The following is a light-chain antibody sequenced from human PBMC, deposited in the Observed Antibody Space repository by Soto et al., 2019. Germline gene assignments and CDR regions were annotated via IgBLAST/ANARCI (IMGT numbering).Light chain of an antibody. CDR1: QSVSSNY. V-gene: IGKV3-20*01. CDR3: QQYGSSSWT. Sequence: EIVLTQSPGTLSLSPGETATLSCRASQSVSSNYLAWYQQKPGQAPRLLISGASSRATGIPDRFSGSGSGTDFTLTISRLEPEDFAVYYCQQYGSSSWTFGQGTKVEIK. CDR2: GAS. J-gene: IGKJ1*01.